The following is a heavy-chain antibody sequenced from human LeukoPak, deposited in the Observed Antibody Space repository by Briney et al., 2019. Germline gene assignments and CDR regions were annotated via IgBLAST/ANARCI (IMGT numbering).Heavy chain of an antibody. CDR2: INPNSGGT. CDR3: ARGGSTDSIHSCGGNCYFLDY. CDR1: GYTFTGTH. Sequence: ASGKVSCTASGYTFTGTHMPWVRQAPGQGLEWMGWINPNSGGTNYAQKFPGRVIMTRATSISTAYMELSRLGSDDTDVYYCARGGSTDSIHSCGGNCYFLDYWGQGTLVTVSS. D-gene: IGHD2-21*02. J-gene: IGHJ4*02. V-gene: IGHV1-2*02.